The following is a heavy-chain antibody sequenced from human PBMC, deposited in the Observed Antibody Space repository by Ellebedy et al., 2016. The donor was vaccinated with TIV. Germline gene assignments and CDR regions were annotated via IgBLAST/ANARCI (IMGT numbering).Heavy chain of an antibody. CDR3: ARDTMTVWGEGWYYGMDV. CDR2: VFYSGST. CDR1: GGSLSTYY. J-gene: IGHJ6*02. D-gene: IGHD3-22*01. Sequence: SETLSLTXAVSGGSLSTYYWSWVRQPPGKGLEWFGSVFYSGSTNCNPSLKSRVTMSVNTSKNQFSLRLSSVTAADTAVYYCARDTMTVWGEGWYYGMDVWGQGTTVTVSS. V-gene: IGHV4-59*01.